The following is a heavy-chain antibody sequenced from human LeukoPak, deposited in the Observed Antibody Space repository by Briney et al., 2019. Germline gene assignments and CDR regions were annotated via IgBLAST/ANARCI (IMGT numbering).Heavy chain of an antibody. D-gene: IGHD3-10*01. CDR3: ARVLLGSWDWFDP. V-gene: IGHV3-74*01. CDR1: KFTFSSYW. Sequence: GGSLRLSCAASKFTFSSYWMHRVRQAPGKGLVWVSRINPDGSTTNYADSVKGRFTISRDNAKNTLYLQMNSLRAEDTAVYYCARVLLGSWDWFDPWGQGTLVTVSS. J-gene: IGHJ5*02. CDR2: INPDGSTT.